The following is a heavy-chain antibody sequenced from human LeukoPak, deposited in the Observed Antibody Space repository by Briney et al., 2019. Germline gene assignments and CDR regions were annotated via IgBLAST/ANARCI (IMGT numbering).Heavy chain of an antibody. D-gene: IGHD6-19*01. CDR3: ASSRALYSSGFTGNWFDP. Sequence: SETLSLTCTVSGDSISSYYWSWIRQPPGKGLEWIGYIYYSGSTNYNPSLKSRVTISVDTSKNQFSLKLSSVTAADTAVYYCASSRALYSSGFTGNWFDPWGLGTLVTVSS. CDR1: GDSISSYY. J-gene: IGHJ5*02. V-gene: IGHV4-59*08. CDR2: IYYSGST.